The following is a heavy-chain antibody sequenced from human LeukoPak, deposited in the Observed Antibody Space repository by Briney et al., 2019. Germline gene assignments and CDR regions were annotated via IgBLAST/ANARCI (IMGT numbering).Heavy chain of an antibody. CDR1: GFTFSTYE. J-gene: IGHJ4*02. CDR3: ARDTHSGSYPFDY. CDR2: ISSSGDTT. D-gene: IGHD1-26*01. V-gene: IGHV3-48*03. Sequence: PGGSLRLSCAASGFTFSTYEMNWVRQAPGKGLEWVSYISSSGDTTNHTDSVKGRFTISRDNAKNSLYLQMNSLRAEDTAVYYCARDTHSGSYPFDYWGQGTLVTVSS.